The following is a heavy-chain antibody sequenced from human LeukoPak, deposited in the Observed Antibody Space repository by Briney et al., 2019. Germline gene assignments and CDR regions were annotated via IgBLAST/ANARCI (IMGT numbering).Heavy chain of an antibody. CDR2: ISYDGSNK. CDR3: VRAIEVETEGDF. CDR1: GFTFSSYA. J-gene: IGHJ4*02. V-gene: IGHV3-30-3*01. D-gene: IGHD5-24*01. Sequence: GALRLSCAASGFTFSSYAMHWVRQAPGKGLEWVAVISYDGSNKYYADSVKGRFTISRDNSKNTLYLQMNSLRAEDTAVYYCVRAIEVETEGDFWGQGTLVTVSS.